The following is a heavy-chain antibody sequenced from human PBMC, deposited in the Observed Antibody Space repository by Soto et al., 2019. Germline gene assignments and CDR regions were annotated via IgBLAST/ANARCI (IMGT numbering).Heavy chain of an antibody. V-gene: IGHV3-7*03. Sequence: GGSLRLSCAASGFTFSSYWMSWVRQAPGKGLEWVANIKQDGSEKYYVDSVKGRFTISRDNAKNSLYLQMNSLRAEDTAVYYCARDVALYYDFWPGLKKWYFDLWGRGTLVTVS. D-gene: IGHD3-3*01. CDR3: ARDVALYYDFWPGLKKWYFDL. J-gene: IGHJ2*01. CDR1: GFTFSSYW. CDR2: IKQDGSEK.